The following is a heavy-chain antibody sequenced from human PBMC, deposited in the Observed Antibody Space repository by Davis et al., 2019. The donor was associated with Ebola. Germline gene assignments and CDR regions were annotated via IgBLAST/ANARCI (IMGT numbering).Heavy chain of an antibody. Sequence: GESLKISCVASGFTVSFYDMQWVRQAAGKSLDWLAAIGTAGETYYPESGKDRFTISRDNAKNSLYLQMDSLRAGDTALYYCARANPTSRFRIDYWGQGTLVTVSS. V-gene: IGHV3-13*01. D-gene: IGHD2/OR15-2a*01. J-gene: IGHJ4*02. CDR1: GFTVSFYD. CDR2: IGTAGET. CDR3: ARANPTSRFRIDY.